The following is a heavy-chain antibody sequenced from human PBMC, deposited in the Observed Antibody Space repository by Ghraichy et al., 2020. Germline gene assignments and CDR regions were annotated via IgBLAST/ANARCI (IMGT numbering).Heavy chain of an antibody. CDR1: GFTFSSYA. CDR2: ISANGGSA. CDR3: VKAVLVGANGYFDY. Sequence: GGSLRLSCSASGFTFSSYAMHWVRQAPGKGLEYVSAISANGGSAYYADSLKGRFTISRDNSKNTLYLQMSSLRAEDTAVYYCVKAVLVGANGYFDYWGQGTLVTVSS. V-gene: IGHV3-64D*06. J-gene: IGHJ4*02. D-gene: IGHD1-26*01.